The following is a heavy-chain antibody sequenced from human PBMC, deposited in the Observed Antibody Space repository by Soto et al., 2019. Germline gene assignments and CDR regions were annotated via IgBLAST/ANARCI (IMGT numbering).Heavy chain of an antibody. J-gene: IGHJ5*02. Sequence: ASVKVSCKASGYTFTSYGISWVRQAPGQGLEWMGWISAYNGNTNFAQKLQGRVTMTTDTSTSTAYMELRSLRSDDTAVYYCARENLRAVAGTRVRWFDPWGQGTLVTVSS. CDR1: GYTFTSYG. V-gene: IGHV1-18*01. D-gene: IGHD6-19*01. CDR3: ARENLRAVAGTRVRWFDP. CDR2: ISAYNGNT.